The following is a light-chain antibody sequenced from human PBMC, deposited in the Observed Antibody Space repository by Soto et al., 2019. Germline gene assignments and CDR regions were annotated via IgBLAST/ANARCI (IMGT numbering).Light chain of an antibody. CDR3: QSYDSSSPVV. J-gene: IGLJ2*01. V-gene: IGLV6-57*04. Sequence: NFMLTQPHSVSESPGKTVTISCTRSSGSIASSSVQWYQQRPGGAPTTVIYEDNQRPSGVPDRFSGSIDTSSNSASLTISGLKTEDEADYYCQSYDSSSPVVFGGGTKLTVL. CDR2: EDN. CDR1: SGSIASSS.